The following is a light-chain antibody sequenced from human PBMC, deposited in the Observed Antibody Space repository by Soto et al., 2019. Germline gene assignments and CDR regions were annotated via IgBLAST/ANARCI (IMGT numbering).Light chain of an antibody. CDR1: SSKIGNNT. V-gene: IGLV1-44*01. CDR3: AAWDDSLNGPSV. J-gene: IGLJ7*01. Sequence: QSVLTQPPSASGTPRQRVTISCSRSSSKIGNNTVNWYQQLPGTAPKLLIYSNNQRPSGVPDRFSGSKSGTSASLAISGLQSEDEADYYCAAWDDSLNGPSVFGGGTQLTVL. CDR2: SNN.